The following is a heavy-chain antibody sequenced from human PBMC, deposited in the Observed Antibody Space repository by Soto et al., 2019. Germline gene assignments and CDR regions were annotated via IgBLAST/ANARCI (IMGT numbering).Heavy chain of an antibody. Sequence: GGSLRLSCEASGFTFNTYSMHWVRQPPGKGLEWLAAIWYDGTQKYYADSVKGRFIISRDDSKKTLYLEMNSLRAEDTAVYYCARAGGTTVTGLWHFDSWGQGTLVTVSS. D-gene: IGHD4-17*01. CDR3: ARAGGTTVTGLWHFDS. CDR2: IWYDGTQK. V-gene: IGHV3-33*01. J-gene: IGHJ4*02. CDR1: GFTFNTYS.